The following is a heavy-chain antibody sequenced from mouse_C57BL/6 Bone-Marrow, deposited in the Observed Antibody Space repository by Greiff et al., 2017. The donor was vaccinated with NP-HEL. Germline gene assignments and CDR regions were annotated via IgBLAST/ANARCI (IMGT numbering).Heavy chain of an antibody. V-gene: IGHV1-52*01. J-gene: IGHJ2*01. CDR2: IDPSDSET. Sequence: QVQLQQPGAELVRPGSSVKLSCKASGYTFTSYWMHWVKQRPIQGLEWIGNIDPSDSETHYNQKFKDKATLTVDKSSSTAYMQLSSLTSEDSAVYYCARRRVTTGWYFDYWGQGTTLTVPS. CDR1: GYTFTSYW. CDR3: ARRRVTTGWYFDY. D-gene: IGHD2-2*01.